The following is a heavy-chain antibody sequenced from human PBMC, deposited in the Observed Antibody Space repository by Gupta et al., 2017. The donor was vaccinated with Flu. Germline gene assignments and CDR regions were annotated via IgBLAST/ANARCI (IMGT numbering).Heavy chain of an antibody. D-gene: IGHD2-15*01. CDR2: IYWDDDK. J-gene: IGHJ4*02. CDR3: AHQVNYYCSSVGCCSGFDY. V-gene: IGHV2-5*02. Sequence: VGWIRQPPGKALEWLALIYWDDDKRYTPSLKNRLTITKDPSKNQVVLTMTNMDPVDTATYYCAHQVNYYCSSVGCCSGFDYWDRGTLVTVSA.